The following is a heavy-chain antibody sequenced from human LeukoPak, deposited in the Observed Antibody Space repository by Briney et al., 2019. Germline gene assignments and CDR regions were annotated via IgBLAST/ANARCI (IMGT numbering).Heavy chain of an antibody. D-gene: IGHD2-15*01. V-gene: IGHV1-2*02. CDR1: GYTFTGYY. J-gene: IGHJ4*02. CDR3: AREGRYCSGGSCLDY. CDR2: INPNSGGT. Sequence: GASVKVSCKASGYTFTGYYMHWVRQAPGQGLEWMGWINPNSGGTNYAQKFQGRVTMTRDTSISTAYMELSRLRSDDTAVYYCAREGRYCSGGSCLDYWGQETLVTVSS.